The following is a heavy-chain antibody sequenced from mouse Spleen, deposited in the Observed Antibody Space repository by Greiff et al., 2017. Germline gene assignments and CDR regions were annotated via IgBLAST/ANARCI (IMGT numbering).Heavy chain of an antibody. Sequence: EVKLVESGGGLVKPGGSLKLSCAASGFTFSSYAMSWVRQSPEKRLEWVAEISSGGSYTYYPDTVTGRFTISRDNAKNTLYLEMSSLRSEDTAMYYCARAGLPYAMDYWGQGTSVTVSS. J-gene: IGHJ4*01. CDR1: GFTFSSYA. CDR3: ARAGLPYAMDY. CDR2: ISSGGSYT. V-gene: IGHV5-9-4*01. D-gene: IGHD2-4*01.